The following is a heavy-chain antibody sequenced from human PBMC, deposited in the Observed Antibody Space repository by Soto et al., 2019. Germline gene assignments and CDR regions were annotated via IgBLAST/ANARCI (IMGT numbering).Heavy chain of an antibody. CDR3: ARDSGCYAFDY. Sequence: QVQLVESGGGLVKPGGSLRLSCAASGFTFSDYYMSWIRQAPGKGLEWVSYISSSSSYTNYADSVKGRFTISIDNAKNSLNLQKNSLRAEDTAVYYCARDSGCYAFDYWGQGTLVTVSS. CDR1: GFTFSDYY. J-gene: IGHJ4*02. V-gene: IGHV3-11*05. CDR2: ISSSSSYT. D-gene: IGHD1-26*01.